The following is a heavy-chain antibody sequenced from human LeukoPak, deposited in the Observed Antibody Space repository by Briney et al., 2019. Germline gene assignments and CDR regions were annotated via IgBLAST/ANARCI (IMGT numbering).Heavy chain of an antibody. CDR1: GGSFSGYY. CDR3: ARSLGGIVVIPGGYSSGFHP. V-gene: IGHV4-34*01. Sequence: SETLSLTCAVYGGSFSGYYWSWIRQPPGKGLEWIGEINHSGSTNYNASLKSRVTISVDTSKNQFSLKLSSVTAADTAVYYCARSLGGIVVIPGGYSSGFHPRGQGTLV. D-gene: IGHD2-2*01. J-gene: IGHJ5*02. CDR2: INHSGST.